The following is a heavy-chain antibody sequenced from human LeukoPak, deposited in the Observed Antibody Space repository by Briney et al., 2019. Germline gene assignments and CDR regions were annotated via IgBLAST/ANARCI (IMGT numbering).Heavy chain of an antibody. V-gene: IGHV4-39*01. J-gene: IGHJ4*02. D-gene: IGHD1-26*01. CDR1: GASISGSAYY. CDR3: AKSGGYGLIDY. CDR2: IYYSGST. Sequence: SETLSLTCTVSGASISGSAYYWGWIRQPPGKGLEWIGNIYYSGSTYYNASLQSRVTISIDTSKNQFSLRLNSVTAADTAMYYCAKSGGYGLIDYGGQGTLVTVSS.